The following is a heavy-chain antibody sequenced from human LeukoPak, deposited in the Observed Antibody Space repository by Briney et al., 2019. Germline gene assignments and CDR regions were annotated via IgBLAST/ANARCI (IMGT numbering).Heavy chain of an antibody. J-gene: IGHJ6*03. Sequence: GASVKVSCKASGGTFSSYAISWVRQAPGQGLEWMGGIIPIFGTANYAQKFQGRVTITTDESTSTAYMELSSLRSEDTAVYYCASPPPSAEDYYYYMDVWGKGTTVTVSS. CDR2: IIPIFGTA. CDR1: GGTFSSYA. V-gene: IGHV1-69*05. CDR3: ASPPPSAEDYYYYMDV.